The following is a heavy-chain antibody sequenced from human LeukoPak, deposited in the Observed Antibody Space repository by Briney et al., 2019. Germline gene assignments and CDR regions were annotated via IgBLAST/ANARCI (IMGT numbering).Heavy chain of an antibody. CDR2: ISSTSSYI. Sequence: GGSLRLSCAASGFTFSDYAMNWVRQAPGKGLEWVSSISSTSSYIYYAELVKGRFTISRDNAQNSLYLQMNSLRVEDTAVYYCARGWWERGSLRWFHPWGQGTLVTASS. J-gene: IGHJ5*02. CDR3: ARGWWERGSLRWFHP. V-gene: IGHV3-21*01. D-gene: IGHD5/OR15-5a*01. CDR1: GFTFSDYA.